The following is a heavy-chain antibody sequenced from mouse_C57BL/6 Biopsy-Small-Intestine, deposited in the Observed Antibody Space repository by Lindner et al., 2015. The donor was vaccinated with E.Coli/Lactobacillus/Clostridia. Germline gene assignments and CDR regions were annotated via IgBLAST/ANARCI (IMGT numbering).Heavy chain of an antibody. CDR1: GYTLANCYVDNYY. CDR2: VNPRSGST. J-gene: IGHJ4*01. Sequence: SVKVSCKASGYTLANCYVDNYYMHWVRQAPGQGLEWMGIVNPRSGSTNYAQRFQGRVTMTRDTSTSTFYMELSSLTSEDTAVYYCAGERYYGSGSYFRDGMDVWGQGTTVTVSS. D-gene: IGHD2-2*01. V-gene: IGHV1-53*01. CDR3: AGERYYGSGSYFRDGMDV.